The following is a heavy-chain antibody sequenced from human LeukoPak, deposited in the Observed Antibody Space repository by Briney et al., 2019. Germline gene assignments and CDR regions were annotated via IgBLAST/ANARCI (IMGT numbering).Heavy chain of an antibody. CDR1: GGSFSGYY. V-gene: IGHV4-34*01. J-gene: IGHJ4*02. CDR3: ARDWVVTMVRGNPQSGDY. Sequence: SETLSLTCAVYGGSFSGYYWSWIRQPPGKGLEWIGEINHSGSTNYNPSLKSRVTISVDTSKNQFSLKLSSVTAADTAVYYCARDWVVTMVRGNPQSGDYWGQGTWSPSPQ. CDR2: INHSGST. D-gene: IGHD3-10*01.